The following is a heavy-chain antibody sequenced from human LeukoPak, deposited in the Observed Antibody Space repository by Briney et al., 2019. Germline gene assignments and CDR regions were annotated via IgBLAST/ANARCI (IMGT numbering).Heavy chain of an antibody. J-gene: IGHJ4*02. CDR3: TTSGYSYPIDY. CDR2: IKSKTDGGTT. CDR1: GFTFSNAW. V-gene: IGHV3-15*07. D-gene: IGHD5-18*01. Sequence: PGGSLRLSCAASGFTFSNAWMNWVRQAPGKGLEWVSRIKSKTDGGTTDYAAPVKGRFTISRDDSKNTLYVQMNSLKTEDTAVYYCTTSGYSYPIDYWGQGTLVTVSS.